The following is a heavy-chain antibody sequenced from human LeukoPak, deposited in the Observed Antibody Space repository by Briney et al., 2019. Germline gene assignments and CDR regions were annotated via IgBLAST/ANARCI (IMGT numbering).Heavy chain of an antibody. Sequence: GGSLRLSCAASGFTFSSYEMNWVRQAPGKGLEWLSYIDGSDGAIYYADSVRGRFTISRDNAKNSLYLQMNSLRGEDTAVYYCVRAYRRGYSDDFDYWGQGTLVTVSS. D-gene: IGHD3-22*01. CDR3: VRAYRRGYSDDFDY. V-gene: IGHV3-48*03. CDR2: IDGSDGAI. J-gene: IGHJ4*02. CDR1: GFTFSSYE.